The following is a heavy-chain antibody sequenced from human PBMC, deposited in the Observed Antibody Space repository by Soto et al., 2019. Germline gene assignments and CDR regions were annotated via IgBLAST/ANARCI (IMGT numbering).Heavy chain of an antibody. J-gene: IGHJ3*02. D-gene: IGHD6-19*01. CDR3: ARARRAVATFWAFDI. Sequence: GGSLRLSCAASGFTFSSYSMNWVRQAPGKGLEWVSSISSSSSYIYYADSVKGRFTISRDNAKNSLYLQMNSLRAEDTAVYYCARARRAVATFWAFDIWGQGTMVTVSS. V-gene: IGHV3-21*01. CDR2: ISSSSSYI. CDR1: GFTFSSYS.